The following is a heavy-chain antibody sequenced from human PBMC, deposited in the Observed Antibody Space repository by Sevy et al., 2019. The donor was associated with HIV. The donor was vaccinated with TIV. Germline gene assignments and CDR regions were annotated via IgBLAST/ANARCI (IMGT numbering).Heavy chain of an antibody. CDR2: VHHNGST. V-gene: IGHV4-38-2*01. J-gene: IGHJ4*01. CDR1: GYSISSGYY. CDR3: ARQGLGGVLRLFDF. D-gene: IGHD3-16*01. Sequence: SETLSLTCVVSGYSISSGYYWAWIRQPPGKGLEWIGSVHHNGSTYYNPSLKSRVTILVDTSNNQFSLKLTSVTAADTAVYYCARQGLGGVLRLFDFWGHGTLVTVSS.